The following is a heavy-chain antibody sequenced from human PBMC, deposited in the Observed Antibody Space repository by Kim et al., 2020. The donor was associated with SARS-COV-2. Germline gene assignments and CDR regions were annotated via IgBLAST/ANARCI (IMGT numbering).Heavy chain of an antibody. CDR3: ARDQTGGGDYFDY. CDR1: GGSISSYY. V-gene: IGHV4-59*13. D-gene: IGHD7-27*01. J-gene: IGHJ4*02. CDR2: IYYSGST. Sequence: SETLSLTCTVSGGSISSYYWSWIRQPPGKGLEWIGYIYYSGSTNYNPSLKSRVTISVDTSKNQFSLKLSSVTAADTAVYYCARDQTGGGDYFDYWGQGTL.